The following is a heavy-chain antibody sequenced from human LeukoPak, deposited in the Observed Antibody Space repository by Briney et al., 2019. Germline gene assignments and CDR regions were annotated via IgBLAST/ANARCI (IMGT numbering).Heavy chain of an antibody. CDR2: ISNSGTTI. Sequence: GGSLRLSCAASGFTFSDYYMSWIRQAPGKGLEWVSYISNSGTTIYYADSVKGRFTISRDNAKNSLYLQKNSLRAEDTAMYYCARALAGFSFDPWGQGTLVTVSS. D-gene: IGHD3-10*01. J-gene: IGHJ5*02. CDR3: ARALAGFSFDP. V-gene: IGHV3-11*01. CDR1: GFTFSDYY.